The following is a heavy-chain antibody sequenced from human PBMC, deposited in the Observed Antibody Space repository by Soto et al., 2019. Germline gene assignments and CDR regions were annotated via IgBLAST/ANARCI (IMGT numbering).Heavy chain of an antibody. CDR3: ARVPYDFWSGYYQDY. V-gene: IGHV3-23*01. D-gene: IGHD3-3*01. J-gene: IGHJ4*02. Sequence: HPGGSLRLSCAASGFTFSNYAMSWVRQGPGKGLEWVSAISDTGSSTFHADSVKGRCTISRDNSKNTLYLQMNSLRAEDTAVYYCARVPYDFWSGYYQDYWGQGTLVTVSS. CDR2: ISDTGSST. CDR1: GFTFSNYA.